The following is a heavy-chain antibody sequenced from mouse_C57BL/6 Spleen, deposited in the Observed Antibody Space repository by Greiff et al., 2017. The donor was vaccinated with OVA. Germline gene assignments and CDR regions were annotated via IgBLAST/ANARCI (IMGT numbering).Heavy chain of an antibody. V-gene: IGHV5-17*01. CDR1: GFTFSDYG. D-gene: IGHD2-1*01. CDR2: ISSGSSTI. Sequence: EVKLVESGGGLVKPGGSLKLSCAASGFTFSDYGMHWVRKAPEKGLEWVAYISSGSSTIYYADTVKGRFTISRDNAKTTLFLQMTSLSTEDTAMFYCARELLWDYAMDYWGHGPSVTVSS. J-gene: IGHJ4*01. CDR3: ARELLWDYAMDY.